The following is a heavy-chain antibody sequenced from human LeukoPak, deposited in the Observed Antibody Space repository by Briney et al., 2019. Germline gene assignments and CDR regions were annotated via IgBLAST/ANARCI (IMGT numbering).Heavy chain of an antibody. CDR3: ARHAGFGSGYYHDAFDI. V-gene: IGHV4-59*08. J-gene: IGHJ3*02. D-gene: IGHD3-22*01. CDR2: IYYSGST. Sequence: SETLSLTCTVSGDSINAYYWSWIRQPPGNRLEWIGWIYYSGSTMYSPSLESRVTISLDTSRTQFSLDLNSVTAADTAVYYCARHAGFGSGYYHDAFDIWGQGSMVIVSS. CDR1: GDSINAYY.